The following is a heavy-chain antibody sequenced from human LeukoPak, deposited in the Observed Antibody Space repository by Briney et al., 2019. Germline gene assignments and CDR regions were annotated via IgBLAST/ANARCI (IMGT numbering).Heavy chain of an antibody. D-gene: IGHD1-26*01. CDR2: ICYDGSNE. CDR1: GLTFRNYG. V-gene: IGHV3-33*01. Sequence: PGRSLRLSCAASGLTFRNYGMHWVRQAPGKGLEWVADICYDGSNEVYADSVKGRFTISRDNSKNMLYLQMRSLRDEDTAVYYCATNSGTPPRYMNVWGKGTTVSVSS. J-gene: IGHJ6*03. CDR3: ATNSGTPPRYMNV.